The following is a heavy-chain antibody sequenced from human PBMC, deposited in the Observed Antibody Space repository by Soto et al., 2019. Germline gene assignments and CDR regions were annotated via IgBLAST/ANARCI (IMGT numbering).Heavy chain of an antibody. D-gene: IGHD6-13*01. V-gene: IGHV1-18*01. CDR3: ASHAPQYSSSWRVELGFDS. CDR1: GYTFTSCG. J-gene: IGHJ5*01. CDR2: ISAYNGNT. Sequence: ASVKVSCKASGYTFTSCGISWVRQAPGQGLEWMGWISAYNGNTNYAQKLQGRVTMTTDTSTSTAYMELRSLRSDDTAVYYCASHAPQYSSSWRVELGFDSWGQGSLVTVSS.